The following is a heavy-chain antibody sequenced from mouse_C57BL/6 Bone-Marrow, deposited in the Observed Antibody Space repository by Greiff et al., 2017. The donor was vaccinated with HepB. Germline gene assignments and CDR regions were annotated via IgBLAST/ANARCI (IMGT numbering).Heavy chain of an antibody. CDR2: IWSGGST. J-gene: IGHJ3*01. Sequence: QVQLQQSGPGLVQPSQSLSITCTVSGFSLTSYGVHWVRQSPGKGLEWLGVIWSGGSTDYNAAFISRLSISKDNSKSQVFFKMNSLQADDTAIYYCARKGDYGEAWFAYWGQGTLVTVSA. CDR1: GFSLTSYG. D-gene: IGHD2-4*01. V-gene: IGHV2-2*01. CDR3: ARKGDYGEAWFAY.